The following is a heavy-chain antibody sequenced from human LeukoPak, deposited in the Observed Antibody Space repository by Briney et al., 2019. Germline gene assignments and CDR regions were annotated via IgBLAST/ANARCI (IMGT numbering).Heavy chain of an antibody. Sequence: SETLSLTCTVSGYSISSDYYWGWIRQPPGKGLKWIGSISHSWSTYYNPSLKSRVTISVDTSKNQFSLKLSSVTAADTAVYYCARGIAAAGTVKRINWFDPWGQGTLVTVSS. D-gene: IGHD6-13*01. V-gene: IGHV4-38-2*02. CDR1: GYSISSDYY. J-gene: IGHJ5*02. CDR2: ISHSWST. CDR3: ARGIAAAGTVKRINWFDP.